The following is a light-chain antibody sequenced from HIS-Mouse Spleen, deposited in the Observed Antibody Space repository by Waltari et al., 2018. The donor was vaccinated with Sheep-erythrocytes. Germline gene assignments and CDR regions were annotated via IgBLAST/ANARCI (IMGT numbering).Light chain of an antibody. J-gene: IGKJ4*01. CDR2: WAS. CDR3: QQYYSTLT. Sequence: DIVMTQSPDSLAVSLGERATINCKSSQSVLYSSNNKSYLAWYQQKPGQPPKLRIYWASTRESGVPDRFSGSGSGTDFTLTISSLQAEDVAVYYCQQYYSTLTFGGGTKVEIK. CDR1: QSVLYSSNNKSY. V-gene: IGKV4-1*01.